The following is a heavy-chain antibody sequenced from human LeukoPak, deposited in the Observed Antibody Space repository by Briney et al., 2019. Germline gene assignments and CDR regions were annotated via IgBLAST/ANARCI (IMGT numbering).Heavy chain of an antibody. J-gene: IGHJ4*02. CDR1: GGSFSGYY. D-gene: IGHD2-2*02. CDR3: ARGRGYCSSTSCHIDY. Sequence: SGTLSLTCAVYGGSFSGYYWSWIRQPPGKGLEWIGEINHSGSTNYNPSLKSRVTISVDTSKNQFSLKLSSVTAADTAVYYCARGRGYCSSTSCHIDYWGQGTLVTVSS. CDR2: INHSGST. V-gene: IGHV4-34*01.